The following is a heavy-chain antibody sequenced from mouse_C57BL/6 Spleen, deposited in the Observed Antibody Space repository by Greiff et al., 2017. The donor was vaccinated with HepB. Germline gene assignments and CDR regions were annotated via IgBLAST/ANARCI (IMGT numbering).Heavy chain of an antibody. V-gene: IGHV1-18*01. CDR2: INPNNGGT. Sequence: DVKLQESGPELVKPGASVKIPCKASGYTFTDYNMDWVKQSHGKSLEWIGDINPNNGGTIYNQKFKGKATLTVDKSSSTAYMERRSLTSEDTAVYYCARGFVNYYGSSYWYFDVWGTGTTVTVSS. J-gene: IGHJ1*03. CDR1: GYTFTDYN. D-gene: IGHD1-1*01. CDR3: ARGFVNYYGSSYWYFDV.